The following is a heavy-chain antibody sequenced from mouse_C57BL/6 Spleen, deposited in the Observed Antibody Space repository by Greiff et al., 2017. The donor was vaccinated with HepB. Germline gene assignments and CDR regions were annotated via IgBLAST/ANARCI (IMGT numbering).Heavy chain of an antibody. CDR1: GFTFSSYG. J-gene: IGHJ4*01. D-gene: IGHD1-1*01. Sequence: EVQLVESGGDLVKPGGSLKLSCAASGFTFSSYGMSWVRQTPDKRLEWVATISSGGSYTYYPDSVKGRFTISRDNAKNTLYLQMSSLKSEDTAMYYCARNGSSYEAMDDWGQGTSVTVSS. CDR3: ARNGSSYEAMDD. CDR2: ISSGGSYT. V-gene: IGHV5-6*01.